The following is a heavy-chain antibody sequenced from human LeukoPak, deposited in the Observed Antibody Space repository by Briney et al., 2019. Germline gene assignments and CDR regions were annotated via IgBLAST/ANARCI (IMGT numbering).Heavy chain of an antibody. CDR3: ARGGHCSTTSCSNYDGMDV. CDR1: GFTFSSYG. J-gene: IGHJ6*02. CDR2: TWYDGSNK. D-gene: IGHD2-2*01. V-gene: IGHV3-33*01. Sequence: GILRLSCAASGFTFSSYGMHWVRQAPGKGLEWVAATWYDGSNKYYADSVKGRFTISRDNSKNTLYLQMNSLRAEDTAVYFCARGGHCSTTSCSNYDGMDVWGQGTTLTVSS.